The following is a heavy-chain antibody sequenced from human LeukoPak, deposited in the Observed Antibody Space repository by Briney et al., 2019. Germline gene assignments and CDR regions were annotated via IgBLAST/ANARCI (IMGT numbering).Heavy chain of an antibody. V-gene: IGHV3-33*01. CDR1: GFTFSNHG. Sequence: GGSLRLSCAASGFTFSNHGMHWVRQAPGKGLEWVAVIWYDGSNKYYVDSVKGRFTISRDNSKNTLYLQMNSLRAEDTAVYYCAMYNSLSHFDYWGQGTLVTVSS. J-gene: IGHJ4*02. D-gene: IGHD2/OR15-2a*01. CDR3: AMYNSLSHFDY. CDR2: IWYDGSNK.